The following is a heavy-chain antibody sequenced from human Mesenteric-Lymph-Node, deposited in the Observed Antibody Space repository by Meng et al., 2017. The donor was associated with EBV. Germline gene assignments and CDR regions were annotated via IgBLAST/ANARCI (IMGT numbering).Heavy chain of an antibody. J-gene: IGHJ4*02. D-gene: IGHD6-19*01. CDR1: GGSTSSSNG. CDR3: ARGTVAGTHLDY. V-gene: IGHV4-4*03. CDR2: IYHSGST. Sequence: QVQPQGAGPGLVKPPGTLSRACAVSGGSTSSSNGWSWVRQPPGKGLEWIGEIYHSGSTNYNPSLKSRVTISVDKSKNQFSLKLSSVTAADTAVYYCARGTVAGTHLDYWAQGTLVTVSS.